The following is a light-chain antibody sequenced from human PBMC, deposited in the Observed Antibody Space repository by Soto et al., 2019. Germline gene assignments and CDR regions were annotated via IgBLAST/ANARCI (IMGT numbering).Light chain of an antibody. Sequence: EIVLTQSPGTLSLSPGERATLSCRASQSVSNSYIAWYQQKPGQAPRFLIYGASSRATGIPDRFSGSGSGTDFTLTISRLEPEDFAVYYCHPYGSSPWTFGQGTKVEIK. V-gene: IGKV3-20*01. CDR2: GAS. CDR1: QSVSNSY. J-gene: IGKJ1*01. CDR3: HPYGSSPWT.